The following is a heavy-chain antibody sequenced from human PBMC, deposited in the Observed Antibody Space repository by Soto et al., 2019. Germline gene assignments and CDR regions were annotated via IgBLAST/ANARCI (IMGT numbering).Heavy chain of an antibody. V-gene: IGHV4-34*01. Sequence: SETXSLTCCFYVGSFISYYLIWVRQPPGKGLEWMGEVNHSGEATYNPSLQSRITISLDTSNNQFSLKMTSVTAADTAMYFCTREGTLPRYWLDTWGQGTQVTVSS. CDR2: VNHSGEA. CDR1: VGSFISYY. CDR3: TREGTLPRYWLDT. J-gene: IGHJ5*02.